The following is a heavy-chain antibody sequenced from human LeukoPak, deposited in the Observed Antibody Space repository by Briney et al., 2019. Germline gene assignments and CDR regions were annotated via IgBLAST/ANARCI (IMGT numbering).Heavy chain of an antibody. J-gene: IGHJ6*03. CDR1: GGSISSGGYY. D-gene: IGHD2-15*01. Sequence: SETLSLTCTVSGGSISSGGYYWSWIRQPPGKGLEWIGYIYHSGSTYYNPSLKSRVTISVDTSKNQFSLKLSSVTAADTAVYYCARLAPQSYMDVWGKGTTVTVSS. CDR3: ARLAPQSYMDV. CDR2: IYHSGST. V-gene: IGHV4-30-2*01.